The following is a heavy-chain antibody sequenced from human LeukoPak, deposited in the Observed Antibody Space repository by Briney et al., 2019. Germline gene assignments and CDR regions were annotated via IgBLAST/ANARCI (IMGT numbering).Heavy chain of an antibody. J-gene: IGHJ4*02. V-gene: IGHV3-48*03. Sequence: GGSLRLSCAASGFTFSSYEMNWVRQAPGKGLEWVSYISSSGSTIYYADSVKGRFTISRDNAKNSLYLQMNSLRAEDTAVYYCARGAADSGYYFFDYWGQGTLVTVSS. D-gene: IGHD3-22*01. CDR2: ISSSGSTI. CDR1: GFTFSSYE. CDR3: ARGAADSGYYFFDY.